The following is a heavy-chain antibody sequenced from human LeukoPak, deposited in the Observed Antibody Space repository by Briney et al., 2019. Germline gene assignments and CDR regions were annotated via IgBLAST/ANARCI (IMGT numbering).Heavy chain of an antibody. Sequence: PGGSLRLSCGASGFIFSNYGVNWVRQAPGKGLEWVSYISSSSSSIYYADSVKGRFTISRDNAKNSLYLQMNSLRAEDTAVYYCTRGSHTTPGGYFDYWGQGTLVTVSS. J-gene: IGHJ4*02. D-gene: IGHD1-1*01. CDR1: GFIFSNYG. CDR2: ISSSSSSI. CDR3: TRGSHTTPGGYFDY. V-gene: IGHV3-48*01.